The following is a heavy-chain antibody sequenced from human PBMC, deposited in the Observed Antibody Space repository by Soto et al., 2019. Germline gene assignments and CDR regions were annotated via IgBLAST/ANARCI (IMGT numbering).Heavy chain of an antibody. CDR1: GGTFSSYA. CDR3: ARGGAYTSPVDY. V-gene: IGHV1-69*06. CDR2: IITIFCTA. J-gene: IGHJ4*02. Sequence: QVQLVQSGAEVKKPGSSVKVSCKASGGTFSSYAISWVRQAPGQGLEWMGGIITIFCTANYAQKFQGRVTITADKSTSTAYMELSSLSSEDTAVYYCARGGAYTSPVDYWGQGNLCTVSS. D-gene: IGHD3-16*01.